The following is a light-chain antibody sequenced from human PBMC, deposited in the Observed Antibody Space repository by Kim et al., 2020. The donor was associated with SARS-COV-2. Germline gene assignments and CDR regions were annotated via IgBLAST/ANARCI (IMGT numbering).Light chain of an antibody. CDR2: WAS. CDR1: QSILSTSNNKNF. Sequence: ATINCKSSQSILSTSNNKNFLGWFQQKPGQPPKLLIYWASTRESGVPDRFSGSGSGTDFTLTISSLQPEDFATYYCQQANSFPLTFGGGTKVDIK. CDR3: QQANSFPLT. V-gene: IGKV4-1*01. J-gene: IGKJ4*01.